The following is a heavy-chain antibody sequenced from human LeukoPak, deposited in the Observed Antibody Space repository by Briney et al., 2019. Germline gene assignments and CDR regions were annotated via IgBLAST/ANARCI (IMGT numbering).Heavy chain of an antibody. D-gene: IGHD2-15*01. J-gene: IGHJ5*02. CDR1: GFTFSRYW. CDR3: ATAGGDGSRIGFDP. CDR2: ISADGSVT. V-gene: IGHV3-74*01. Sequence: GGSLRLSCADSGFTFSRYWMHWVRQTPGKGLVWVSCISADGSVTRYADSVKGRFTISRDNTKSTLYLQMHSLRAEDTAVYYCATAGGDGSRIGFDPWGQGTLVTVSS.